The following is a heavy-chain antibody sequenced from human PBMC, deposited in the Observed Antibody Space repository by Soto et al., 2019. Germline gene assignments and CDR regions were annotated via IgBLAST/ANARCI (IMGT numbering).Heavy chain of an antibody. D-gene: IGHD3-3*01. Sequence: SETLSLTCTVSGGSISSGGYYWSWIRQHPGKGLEWIGYIYYSGSTYYNPSLKSRVTISVDTSKNQFSLKLSSVTAADTAVYYCARDRYYDFWSGYWAHGYGMDVWGQGTTVTVSS. J-gene: IGHJ6*02. V-gene: IGHV4-31*03. CDR1: GGSISSGGYY. CDR2: IYYSGST. CDR3: ARDRYYDFWSGYWAHGYGMDV.